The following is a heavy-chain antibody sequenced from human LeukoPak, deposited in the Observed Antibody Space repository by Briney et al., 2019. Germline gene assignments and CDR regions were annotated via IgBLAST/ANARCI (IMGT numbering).Heavy chain of an antibody. J-gene: IGHJ4*02. CDR1: GFTFDDYA. Sequence: GRSLRLSCAASGFTFDDYAMHWVRQDPGKGLEWVSGISWNGGSIGYADSVKGRFTISRDNAKNSLYLQMNSLRAEDTALYYCAKVDYYDSSGLRSYFDYWGQGTLVTVSS. CDR3: AKVDYYDSSGLRSYFDY. CDR2: ISWNGGSI. V-gene: IGHV3-9*01. D-gene: IGHD3-22*01.